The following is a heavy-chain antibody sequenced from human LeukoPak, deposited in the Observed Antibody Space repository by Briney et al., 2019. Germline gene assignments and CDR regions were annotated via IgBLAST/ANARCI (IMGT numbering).Heavy chain of an antibody. V-gene: IGHV3-20*04. CDR1: GFTFGTYW. D-gene: IGHD3-10*01. J-gene: IGHJ3*02. CDR3: ARVGVGAFDI. Sequence: GGSLRLSCAASGFTFGTYWMSWVRQAPGKGLEWVSGINWNGGRTGYADSVKGRFTISRDNAKNSLYLQMNSLRAEDTAVYYCARVGVGAFDIWGQGTMVTVSS. CDR2: INWNGGRT.